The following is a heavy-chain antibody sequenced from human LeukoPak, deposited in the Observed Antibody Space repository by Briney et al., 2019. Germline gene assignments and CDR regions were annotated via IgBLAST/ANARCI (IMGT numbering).Heavy chain of an antibody. J-gene: IGHJ4*02. D-gene: IGHD3-10*01. V-gene: IGHV4-39*01. CDR3: ARRNYSYGSGTAFDF. Sequence: WVRQAPGKGLEYIGSIYYSGGTYYNPSLKSRVSIFVDTSKNQFSLRLSSVTAADTAVYYCARRNYSYGSGTAFDFWGQGTLVTVSS. CDR2: IYYSGGT.